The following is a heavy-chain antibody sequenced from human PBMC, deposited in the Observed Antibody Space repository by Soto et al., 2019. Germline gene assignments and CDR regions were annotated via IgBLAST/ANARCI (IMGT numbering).Heavy chain of an antibody. CDR2: IYYSGST. J-gene: IGHJ6*02. CDR1: GGSISSSSYY. V-gene: IGHV4-39*07. D-gene: IGHD6-19*01. Sequence: SETLSLTCTVAGGSISSSSYYWGWIRQPPGKGLEWIGSIYYSGSTYHNPSLKSRVTISVEKSKNQFSLKLSSVTAADTAVYYCAREAEDYYYGMDVWGQGTTVTVSS. CDR3: AREAEDYYYGMDV.